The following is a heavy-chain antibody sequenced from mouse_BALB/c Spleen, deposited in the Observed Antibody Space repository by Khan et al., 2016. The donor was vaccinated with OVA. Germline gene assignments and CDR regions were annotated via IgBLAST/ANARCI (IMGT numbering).Heavy chain of an antibody. D-gene: IGHD2-3*01. CDR2: LSNRGTTT. J-gene: IGHJ3*01. CDR1: GFTFSDYY. V-gene: IGHV5-12*02. CDR3: AREGDDGGLAY. Sequence: EVQLVESGGGLVQPGGSLKLSCATSGFTFSDYYMYWVRQTPEKRLEWVAYLSNRGTTTYYPDTVRGRFTISRDNAKNNLYLRLSRLESEDAAMYYCAREGDDGGLAYWGQGTLVTVSA.